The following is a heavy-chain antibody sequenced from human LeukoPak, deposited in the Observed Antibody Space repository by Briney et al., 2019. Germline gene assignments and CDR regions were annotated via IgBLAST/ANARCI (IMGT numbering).Heavy chain of an antibody. Sequence: SETLSLTCTVSGGSISSYYWSWIRQPPGKGLEWIGYIYYSGSTNYNPSLKSRVTISVDTSKNQFSLKLSSVTAADTAVYYCARDLIAVAGTSSDYYYYGMDVWGKGTTVTISS. J-gene: IGHJ6*04. CDR2: IYYSGST. V-gene: IGHV4-59*01. D-gene: IGHD6-19*01. CDR1: GGSISSYY. CDR3: ARDLIAVAGTSSDYYYYGMDV.